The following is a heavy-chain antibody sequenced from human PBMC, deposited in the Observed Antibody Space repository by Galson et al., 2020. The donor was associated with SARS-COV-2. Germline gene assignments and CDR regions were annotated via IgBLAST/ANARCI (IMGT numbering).Heavy chain of an antibody. CDR3: ARVYYDILTGYYIFDY. V-gene: IGHV2-70*01. CDR1: GFSLSTSGMC. J-gene: IGHJ4*02. CDR2: IDWDDDK. Sequence: SGPTLVKPTQTLILTCTFSGFSLSTSGMCVSWIRQPPGKALEWLALIDWDDDKYYSTSLKTRLTISKDTSKNQVVLTMTNMDPVDTATYYCARVYYDILTGYYIFDYWGQGTLVTVSS. D-gene: IGHD3-9*01.